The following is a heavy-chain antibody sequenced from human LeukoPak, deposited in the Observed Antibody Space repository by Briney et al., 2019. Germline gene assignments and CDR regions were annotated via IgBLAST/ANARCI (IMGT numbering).Heavy chain of an antibody. CDR3: ARCYSGSTSPFDY. J-gene: IGHJ4*02. D-gene: IGHD5-12*01. CDR1: GYSFTTYW. V-gene: IGHV5-51*01. Sequence: GESLKISCKGSGYSFTTYWIGWVRQMPGKGLEWMGIIYPGDSDTRYSPSFQGQVTISADKSISTAYLQWRSLKASDTAMYYCARCYSGSTSPFDYWGQGTLVTVSS. CDR2: IYPGDSDT.